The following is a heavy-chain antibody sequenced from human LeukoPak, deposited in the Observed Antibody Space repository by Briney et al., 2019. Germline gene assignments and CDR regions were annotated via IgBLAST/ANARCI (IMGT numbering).Heavy chain of an antibody. CDR3: ANDPYGSTVTKSAFDY. D-gene: IGHD4-11*01. CDR1: DVIFSNYA. CDR2: VSGSGATT. J-gene: IGHJ4*02. V-gene: IGHV3-23*01. Sequence: HTGGSLRLSCAASDVIFSNYAMSWVRQAPGKGLEWVSTVSGSGATTYYADSVKGRFSISRDNSKNTLYLQMHSLRAEDTAVYYCANDPYGSTVTKSAFDYWGQGSLVTVS.